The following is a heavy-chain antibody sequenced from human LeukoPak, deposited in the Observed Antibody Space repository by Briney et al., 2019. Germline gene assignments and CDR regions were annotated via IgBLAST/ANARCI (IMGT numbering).Heavy chain of an antibody. CDR1: GYTFNTFG. Sequence: RASVKVSCKASGYTFNTFGVAWVRQAPGQGLEWMGWISGYNGDTDYAANLQGRVTLTTDTSTNTAYMELRSLRSDDTAVYYCARIDAYGNPDAFDIWGQGTMVTVSS. CDR3: ARIDAYGNPDAFDI. D-gene: IGHD3-10*01. CDR2: ISGYNGDT. J-gene: IGHJ3*02. V-gene: IGHV1-18*01.